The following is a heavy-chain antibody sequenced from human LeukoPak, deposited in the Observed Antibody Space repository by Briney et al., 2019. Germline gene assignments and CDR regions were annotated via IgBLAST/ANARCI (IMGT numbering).Heavy chain of an antibody. CDR1: GFSFTFYY. Sequence: GASVTVSFKPSGFSFTFYYMHWMRQAPGQGLEWMGWINANTGDTRYAPKFQGRVTMTRDVSITTAYMELGGLRSDDTAIYYCARDLIEGATNFWGQGTLVTVSS. D-gene: IGHD1-26*01. J-gene: IGHJ4*02. CDR3: ARDLIEGATNF. CDR2: INANTGDT. V-gene: IGHV1-2*02.